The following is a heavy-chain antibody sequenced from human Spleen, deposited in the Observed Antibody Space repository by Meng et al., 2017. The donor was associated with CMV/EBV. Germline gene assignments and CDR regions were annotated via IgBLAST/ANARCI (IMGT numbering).Heavy chain of an antibody. CDR3: ARGPASGTFFY. Sequence: SETLSLTCTVSGGSISSYFWSWIRQPPGKALEWIGYVYYSGSTYYNPSLKSRVTISVDTSKNQFSLKLSSVTAADTAVYYCARGPASGTFFYWGQGTLVTVSS. V-gene: IGHV4-59*08. CDR2: VYYSGST. J-gene: IGHJ4*02. CDR1: GGSISSYF. D-gene: IGHD6-13*01.